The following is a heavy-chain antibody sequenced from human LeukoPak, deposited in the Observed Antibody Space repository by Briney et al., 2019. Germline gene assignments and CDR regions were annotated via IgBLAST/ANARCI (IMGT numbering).Heavy chain of an antibody. CDR2: MNPNSGNT. Sequence: ASVKVSCKASGYTFTSYDINWVRQATGQGLEWMGWMNPNSGNTGYAQKFQGRVTMTRNTSISTAYMELSSLRSEDTAVYYCARGSSSWYDFWSDPWGQGTLVTVSS. CDR1: GYTFTSYD. D-gene: IGHD6-13*01. V-gene: IGHV1-8*01. J-gene: IGHJ5*02. CDR3: ARGSSSWYDFWSDP.